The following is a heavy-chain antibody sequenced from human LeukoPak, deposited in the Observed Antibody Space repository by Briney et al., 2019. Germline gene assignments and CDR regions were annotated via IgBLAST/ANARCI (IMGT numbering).Heavy chain of an antibody. Sequence: GSLILSCAASGFTFSSYGMHWVRQAPGKGLEWVAFIRYDGSNKYYADSVKGRFTISRDNSKNTLYLQMNSLRAEDTAVYYCAKDYSKTSYYGSGTYYRPNWFDPWGQGTLVTVSS. CDR3: AKDYSKTSYYGSGTYYRPNWFDP. J-gene: IGHJ5*02. CDR1: GFTFSSYG. D-gene: IGHD3-10*01. V-gene: IGHV3-30*02. CDR2: IRYDGSNK.